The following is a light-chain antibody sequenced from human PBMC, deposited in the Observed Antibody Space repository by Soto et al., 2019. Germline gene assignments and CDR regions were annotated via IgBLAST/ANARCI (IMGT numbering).Light chain of an antibody. CDR3: QHRSNWPTFT. Sequence: EIVFTQAPAHLSLSPGERATLSFRARPSVSSYFSLDPQKPGHAPRLLIYDAFNRATGIPARFSGSGSGTEFTLTISSIEPEAFAFYYCQHRSNWPTFTFGPGTKVDIK. CDR1: PSVSSY. J-gene: IGKJ3*01. V-gene: IGKV3-11*01. CDR2: DAF.